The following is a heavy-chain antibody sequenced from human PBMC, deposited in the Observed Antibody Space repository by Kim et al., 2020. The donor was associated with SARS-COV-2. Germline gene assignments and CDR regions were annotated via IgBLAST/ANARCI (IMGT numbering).Heavy chain of an antibody. CDR3: AKDNLYRYYGSGSYGY. Sequence: GGSLRLSCAASGFIFSNYGMHWVRQAPGKGLEWVSFISDDGTNKNYGDSVKGRFTISRDNYKNTLYLHMDSLTTEDTAVYYCAKDNLYRYYGSGSYGYWGQGTLVTVSS. D-gene: IGHD3-10*01. CDR2: ISDDGTNK. J-gene: IGHJ4*02. V-gene: IGHV3-30*18. CDR1: GFIFSNYG.